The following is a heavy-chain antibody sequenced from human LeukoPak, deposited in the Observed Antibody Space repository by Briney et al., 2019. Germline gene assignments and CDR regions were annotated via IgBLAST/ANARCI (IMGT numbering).Heavy chain of an antibody. V-gene: IGHV1-24*01. J-gene: IGHJ3*02. CDR3: ATAGQITMIVVDDAFDI. CDR2: FDPEDGET. Sequence: ASVKVSCKVSGYTLTELSMHWVRQAPGKGLEWMGGFDPEDGETIYAQKFQGRVTMTEDTSTVTAYMELSSLRSEDTAVYYCATAGQITMIVVDDAFDIWGQGTMVTVSS. D-gene: IGHD3-22*01. CDR1: GYTLTELS.